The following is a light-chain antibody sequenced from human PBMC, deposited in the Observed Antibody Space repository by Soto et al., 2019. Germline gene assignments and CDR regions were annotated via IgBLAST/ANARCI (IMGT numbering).Light chain of an antibody. V-gene: IGKV1-5*03. J-gene: IGKJ4*01. CDR3: QQYKSYSLT. CDR2: KAS. Sequence: SNPAASERDRVTITCRASQSISSWLAWYQQKPGKAPKLLIYKASSLQSGVPSRFSGSGSGTEFTLTISSLQPDDFATYYCQQYKSYSLTFGGGTKVDIK. CDR1: QSISSW.